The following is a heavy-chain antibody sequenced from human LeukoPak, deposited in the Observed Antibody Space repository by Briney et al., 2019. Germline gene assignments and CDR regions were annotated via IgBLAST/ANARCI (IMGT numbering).Heavy chain of an antibody. CDR3: ARRHRPGVGGTFGY. J-gene: IGHJ4*02. Sequence: ASVKVSCKASGYTFTGYYMHWVRQAPGQGLEWMGWINPNSGGTNYAQKFQGRVTMTRDTSITTAYMELSRLSFDDTAVYYCARRHRPGVGGTFGYWGQGTLVTVSS. CDR2: INPNSGGT. D-gene: IGHD1-26*01. V-gene: IGHV1-2*02. CDR1: GYTFTGYY.